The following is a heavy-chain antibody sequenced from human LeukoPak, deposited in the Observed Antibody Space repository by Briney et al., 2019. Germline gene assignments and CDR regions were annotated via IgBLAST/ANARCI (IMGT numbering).Heavy chain of an antibody. CDR1: GYTFTSYY. D-gene: IGHD2-2*01. Sequence: ASVKVSCKASGYTFTSYYMHWVRQAPRQGLEWMGIINPSGGSTSYAQKFQGRVTMTRDTSTSTVYMELSSLRSEDTAVYYCARGPVVVPAALLYYFDYWGQGILVTVSS. J-gene: IGHJ4*02. V-gene: IGHV1-46*01. CDR3: ARGPVVVPAALLYYFDY. CDR2: INPSGGST.